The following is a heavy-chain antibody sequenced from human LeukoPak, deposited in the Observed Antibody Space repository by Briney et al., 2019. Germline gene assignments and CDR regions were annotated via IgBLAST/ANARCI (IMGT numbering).Heavy chain of an antibody. CDR1: GYIFTTYN. D-gene: IGHD5-24*01. CDR2: ISTSTGDT. J-gene: IGHJ4*02. CDR3: ARSHNVYFDY. Sequence: ASVKVSCKPSGYIFTTYNLHWVRQAPGQGLEWMGWISTSTGDTDYARNLRGRVTMSTAASTGTAYMELRRLRSDDTAVYYCARSHNVYFDYWGQGTLLTV. V-gene: IGHV1-18*04.